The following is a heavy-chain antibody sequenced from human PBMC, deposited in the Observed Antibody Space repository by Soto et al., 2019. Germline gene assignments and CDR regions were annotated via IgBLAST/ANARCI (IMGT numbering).Heavy chain of an antibody. CDR2: SSATGAGT. Sequence: WWSLRLSCSASVFTFSSYGMTWLRQAPGKGLEWVSFSSATGAGTYYADSVKGRFTISRDNSKNTLYLQMTSLRADDTAVYYCAKDRRAGGNYGFYSDFWGQGALVTVSS. CDR3: AKDRRAGGNYGFYSDF. CDR1: VFTFSSYG. V-gene: IGHV3-23*01. J-gene: IGHJ4*02. D-gene: IGHD1-7*01.